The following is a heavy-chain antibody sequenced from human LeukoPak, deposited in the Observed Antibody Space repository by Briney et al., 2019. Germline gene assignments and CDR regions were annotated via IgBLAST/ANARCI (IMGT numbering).Heavy chain of an antibody. D-gene: IGHD6-19*01. V-gene: IGHV4-39*01. Sequence: SETLSLTCTVSGGSISSSSYYWGWIRQPPGKGLEWIGSIYYSGSTYFNPSLKSRVTISVDTSKNQFSLKLSSVTAADTAVYYCARRGIIAVAGKEFDYWGQGTLVTVSS. CDR1: GGSISSSSYY. CDR3: ARRGIIAVAGKEFDY. J-gene: IGHJ4*02. CDR2: IYYSGST.